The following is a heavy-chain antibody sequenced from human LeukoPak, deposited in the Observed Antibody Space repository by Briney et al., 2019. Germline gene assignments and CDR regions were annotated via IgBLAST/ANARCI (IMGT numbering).Heavy chain of an antibody. CDR1: GDSISSSTHY. Sequence: ETLSLTCSVSGDSISSSTHYWGWIRQPPGKGLEWVSFFYRGDSTYYAESVRGRFTISRDNSKNTLYLLMNSLIPEDTAVYYCAREVVSSPSYFDSWGQGTLVTVSS. D-gene: IGHD2-15*01. CDR3: AREVVSSPSYFDS. CDR2: FYRGDST. J-gene: IGHJ4*02. V-gene: IGHV3-53*01.